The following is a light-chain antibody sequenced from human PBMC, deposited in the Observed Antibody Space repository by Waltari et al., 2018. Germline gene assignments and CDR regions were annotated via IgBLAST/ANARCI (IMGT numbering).Light chain of an antibody. CDR1: SSDVGNYNI. Sequence: QSGLTQPASVSGSPGQSINISCTGTSSDVGNYNIVSWYKQYAGKAPKLMVYEVTKRASGVSDRFSGSKSGNTASLTISGLQSEDEADYYCCSYVGLGIYVFGTGTKVTVL. V-gene: IGLV2-23*02. CDR2: EVT. J-gene: IGLJ1*01. CDR3: CSYVGLGIYV.